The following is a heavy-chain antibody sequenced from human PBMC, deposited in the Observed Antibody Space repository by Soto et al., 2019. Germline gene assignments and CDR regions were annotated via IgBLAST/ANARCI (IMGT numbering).Heavy chain of an antibody. Sequence: QVQLQQWGAGLLKPSETLSLTCAVYGGSFSGYYWSWIRQPPGKGLEWIGEINHSGSTNYNPSLKSLVTISVDTSKNQFSLKLSSVTAADTAVYYCAREGYCSGGSCYSRWFDPWGQGTLVTVSS. J-gene: IGHJ5*02. CDR3: AREGYCSGGSCYSRWFDP. V-gene: IGHV4-34*01. CDR2: INHSGST. D-gene: IGHD2-15*01. CDR1: GGSFSGYY.